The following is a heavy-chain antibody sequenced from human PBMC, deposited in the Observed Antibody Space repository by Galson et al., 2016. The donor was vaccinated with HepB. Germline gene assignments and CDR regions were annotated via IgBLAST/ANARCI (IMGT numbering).Heavy chain of an antibody. CDR3: AHYKLTRLWFGTENWFDP. Sequence: PALVKPTQTLTLPCTFPGFSLSTSGVGVGWIRQPPGKALEWLALIYWDDDKRYSPSLKSRLTITKDTSKNQVVLTMTNMDPVDTATYYCAHYKLTRLWFGTENWFDPWGQGTLVTVSS. CDR1: GFSLSTSGVG. CDR2: IYWDDDK. J-gene: IGHJ5*02. D-gene: IGHD3-10*01. V-gene: IGHV2-5*02.